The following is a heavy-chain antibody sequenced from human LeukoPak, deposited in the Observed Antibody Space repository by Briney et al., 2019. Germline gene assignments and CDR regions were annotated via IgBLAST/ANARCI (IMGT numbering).Heavy chain of an antibody. Sequence: PGGSLRLSCAASGFTFISYWMTWVRQAPGTGLEWVANIKQDGSEEYYVDSVKGRFTISRDNAKNSLYLEMNSLRVEDTAVYYCVRRRGLDVWGQGTTVCVSS. V-gene: IGHV3-7*01. CDR1: GFTFISYW. CDR3: VRRRGLDV. CDR2: IKQDGSEE. J-gene: IGHJ6*02.